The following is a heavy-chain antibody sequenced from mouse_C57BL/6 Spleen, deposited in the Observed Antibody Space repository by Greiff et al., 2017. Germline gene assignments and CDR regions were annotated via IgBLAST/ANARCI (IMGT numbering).Heavy chain of an antibody. Sequence: QVQLKQSGAELVKPGASVKMSCKASGYTFTSYWITWVKQRPGQGLEWIGDIYPGSGSTNYNEKFKSKATLTVDTSSSTAYMQLSSLTSEDSAVYYCARSRDYYGSIYYFDYWGQGTTLTVSS. CDR2: IYPGSGST. V-gene: IGHV1-55*01. J-gene: IGHJ2*01. D-gene: IGHD1-1*01. CDR1: GYTFTSYW. CDR3: ARSRDYYGSIYYFDY.